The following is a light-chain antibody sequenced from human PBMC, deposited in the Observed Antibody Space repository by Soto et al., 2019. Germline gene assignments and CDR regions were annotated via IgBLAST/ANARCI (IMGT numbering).Light chain of an antibody. J-gene: IGLJ2*01. Sequence: NFMLTQPHSVSGSPGKTVTISCTRSSGNIVSNYVQWYQQRPGSSPTTVIFEDDDRPSGVPDRFSASLDTSTNSASLTISGLKPEDEAVYYCQSYDADILIFGGGTKLTVL. V-gene: IGLV6-57*01. CDR3: QSYDADILI. CDR1: SGNIVSNY. CDR2: EDD.